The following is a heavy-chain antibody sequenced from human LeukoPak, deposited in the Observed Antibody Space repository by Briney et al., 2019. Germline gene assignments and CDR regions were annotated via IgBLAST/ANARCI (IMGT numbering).Heavy chain of an antibody. CDR3: ARHYGP. V-gene: IGHV6-1*01. Sequence: SQTLSLTCAISGDSVSSNSAAWNWIRQSPSRGLEWLGRTYYRSKWHSYYAPSVKSRITINPDTSRNQFSLQLKSVTATDTAVYYCARHYGPWGQGTLVTVSS. D-gene: IGHD3-16*01. CDR2: TYYRSKWHS. J-gene: IGHJ4*02. CDR1: GDSVSSNSAA.